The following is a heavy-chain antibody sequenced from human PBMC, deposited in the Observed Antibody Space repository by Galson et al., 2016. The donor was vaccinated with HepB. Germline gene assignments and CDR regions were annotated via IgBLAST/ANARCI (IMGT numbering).Heavy chain of an antibody. CDR2: IDHNGIA. Sequence: SETLSLTCVVYGGSFNSYYWTWIRQSPGKGLEWIGEIDHNGIANYNPSLKSRVTMSIDTSENQFSLKLSSVTAADTSVYYCARTTPVSISCLDYWGQGTRVTVSS. CDR1: GGSFNSYY. CDR3: ARTTPVSISCLDY. D-gene: IGHD3-3*01. J-gene: IGHJ4*02. V-gene: IGHV4-34*01.